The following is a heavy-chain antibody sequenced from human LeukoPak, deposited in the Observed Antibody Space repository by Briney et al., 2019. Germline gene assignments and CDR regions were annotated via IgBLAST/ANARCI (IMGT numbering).Heavy chain of an antibody. CDR2: ISSSSSYI. CDR3: ARDAISGGGHDY. J-gene: IGHJ4*02. Sequence: PGGSLRLSCAASGFTFSSYSMNWVRQAPGKGLEWVSSISSSSSYIYYADSVKGRFTISRDNAKNSLYLQMNSLRAEDTAVYYCARDAISGGGHDYWGQGTLVTVSS. V-gene: IGHV3-21*01. CDR1: GFTFSSYS. D-gene: IGHD3-10*01.